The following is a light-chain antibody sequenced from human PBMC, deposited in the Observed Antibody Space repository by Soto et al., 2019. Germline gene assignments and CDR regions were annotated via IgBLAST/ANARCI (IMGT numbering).Light chain of an antibody. CDR2: WAS. V-gene: IGKV4-1*01. J-gene: IGKJ2*01. CDR1: QSILNNSNNKNY. Sequence: DIVMTQFPDALAVSLGERVTINCKSSQSILNNSNNKNYLAWYQQKPGQPPKLLTYWASTRESGVPDRFSGSGSATDFTLTISSLQAEDVAVYYCQQYFAAPHAFGQGTKLEI. CDR3: QQYFAAPHA.